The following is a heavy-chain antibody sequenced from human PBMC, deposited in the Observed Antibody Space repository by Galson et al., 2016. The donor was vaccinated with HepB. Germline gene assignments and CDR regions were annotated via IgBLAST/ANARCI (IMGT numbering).Heavy chain of an antibody. CDR1: GGSVSSIGNY. J-gene: IGHJ6*02. CDR3: ANTQGYCNTENCPPRFSSYDYYYAMDV. Sequence: SETLSLTCTVSGGSVSSIGNYWGWIRQPPGKGLEWIGSIYYSGRSYHNVSLKSRVTISIDESKNQVSLKVTSVTAADTAVYYCANTQGYCNTENCPPRFSSYDYYYAMDVWGQGTTVTVSS. V-gene: IGHV4-39*01. D-gene: IGHD2-15*01. CDR2: IYYSGRS.